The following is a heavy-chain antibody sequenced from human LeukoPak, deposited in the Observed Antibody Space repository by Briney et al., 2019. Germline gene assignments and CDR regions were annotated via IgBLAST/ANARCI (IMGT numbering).Heavy chain of an antibody. CDR3: ANMNIVVVPAATPNN. J-gene: IGHJ4*02. V-gene: IGHV3-30*02. CDR2: IRYDGSNK. Sequence: GVSLRLSCAASGFTFSSYGMHWVRQAPGKGLEWVAFIRYDGSNKYYADSVKGRFTISRDNSKNTLYLQMNSLRAEDTAVYYCANMNIVVVPAATPNNWGQGTLVTVSS. CDR1: GFTFSSYG. D-gene: IGHD2-2*01.